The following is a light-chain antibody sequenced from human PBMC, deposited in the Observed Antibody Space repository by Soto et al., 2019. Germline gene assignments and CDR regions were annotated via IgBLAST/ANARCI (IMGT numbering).Light chain of an antibody. V-gene: IGKV3-20*01. CDR1: QSVSSSY. Sequence: EIVLTQSPGTLSLSPGERATLSCRASQSVSSSYLSWYPQKPGQAPRPLIYGASSRAIGIPDRFSGSGSGTDFTLTIIRLEPDDVAVYYCQQYGSSPWTFGQGTKVEIK. J-gene: IGKJ1*01. CDR2: GAS. CDR3: QQYGSSPWT.